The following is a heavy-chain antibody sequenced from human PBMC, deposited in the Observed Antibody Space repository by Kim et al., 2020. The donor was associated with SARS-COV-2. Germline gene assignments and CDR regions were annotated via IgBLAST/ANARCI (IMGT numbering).Heavy chain of an antibody. CDR3: ARDPPNYYYDSSGYCDY. CDR2: ISYDGSNK. J-gene: IGHJ4*02. V-gene: IGHV3-30*04. D-gene: IGHD3-22*01. CDR1: GFTFSSYA. Sequence: GGSLRLSCAASGFTFSSYAMHWVRQAPGKGLEWVAVISYDGSNKYYADSVKGRFTISRDNSKNTLYLQMNSLRAEDTAVYYCARDPPNYYYDSSGYCDYWGQGTLVTVSS.